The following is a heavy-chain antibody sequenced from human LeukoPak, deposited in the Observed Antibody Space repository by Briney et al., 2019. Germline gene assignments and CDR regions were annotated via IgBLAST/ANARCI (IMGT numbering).Heavy chain of an antibody. CDR2: ILSDGSKE. D-gene: IGHD6-6*01. V-gene: IGHV3-30*02. Sequence: GGSLRLSCAASGFTFSSYGMHWVRQAPGKGLEWVAVILSDGSKEFYTDSVKGRFTISRDNSKNTLYLQMNSLRAEDTAVYYCAKDPNVAQLVSHWGQGTLVTVSS. CDR1: GFTFSSYG. CDR3: AKDPNVAQLVSH. J-gene: IGHJ4*02.